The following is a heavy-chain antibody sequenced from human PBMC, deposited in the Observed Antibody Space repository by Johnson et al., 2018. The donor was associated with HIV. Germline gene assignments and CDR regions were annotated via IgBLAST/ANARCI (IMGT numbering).Heavy chain of an antibody. CDR3: AKDSFFYDSAFDI. CDR1: GFTFSSYG. D-gene: IGHD3-22*01. CDR2: IWYDGSNK. Sequence: QVQLVESGGGVVQPGRSVRLSCAASGFTFSSYGMHWVRQAPGKGLEWVAVIWYDGSNKYYADSVKGRFTISRDNSKNTLYLQMNSLRAEDTAVYYCAKDSFFYDSAFDIWGQGTMVTVSS. V-gene: IGHV3-33*06. J-gene: IGHJ3*02.